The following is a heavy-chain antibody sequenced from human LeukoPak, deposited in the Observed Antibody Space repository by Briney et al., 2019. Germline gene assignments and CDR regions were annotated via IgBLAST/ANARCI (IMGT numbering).Heavy chain of an antibody. CDR2: IKEDGSEK. Sequence: GGSLRLSCEASEFIFNGYWMTWVRQAPGKGMEWVANIKEDGSEKYYVDSVKGRFIISRNNANKSLYLQMNSLRAEDTAVYYCARPSTVTAYDIYYMDVWGKRTTVIVSS. D-gene: IGHD4-17*01. J-gene: IGHJ6*03. V-gene: IGHV3-7*01. CDR1: EFIFNGYW. CDR3: ARPSTVTAYDIYYMDV.